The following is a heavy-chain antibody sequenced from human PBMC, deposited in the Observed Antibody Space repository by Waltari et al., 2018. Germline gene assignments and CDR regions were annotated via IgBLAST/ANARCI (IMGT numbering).Heavy chain of an antibody. J-gene: IGHJ5*02. D-gene: IGHD4-17*01. V-gene: IGHV4-59*01. CDR3: AIVLSHLYGDYVWFDP. Sequence: QVQLQESGSGLVKPSETLSLTCTVSGGSISSYYWSWIRHPPGKGLEWIGYIYHTRSTYYNPILNSRFIISVDTSMNQFSLMLSSLTCADPAVYYCAIVLSHLYGDYVWFDPWCQVSLVTVSP. CDR1: GGSISSYY. CDR2: IYHTRST.